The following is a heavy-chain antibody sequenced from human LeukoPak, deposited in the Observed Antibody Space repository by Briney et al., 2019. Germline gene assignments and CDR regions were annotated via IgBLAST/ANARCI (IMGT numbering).Heavy chain of an antibody. Sequence: AGSLRLSCAASGITFRSYGMHWVRQAPGKGLEWVAVISYDGSHKYYADSVKGRFSIPRDNSMNTLYLQMNSPRADDTAVYYFAKGARGDTVTSIVGLNWFDPWGQGTLVTGSS. CDR1: GITFRSYG. D-gene: IGHD4-17*01. CDR2: ISYDGSHK. J-gene: IGHJ5*02. V-gene: IGHV3-30*18. CDR3: AKGARGDTVTSIVGLNWFDP.